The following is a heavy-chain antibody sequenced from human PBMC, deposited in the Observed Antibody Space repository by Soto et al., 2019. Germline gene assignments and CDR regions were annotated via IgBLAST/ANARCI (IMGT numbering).Heavy chain of an antibody. D-gene: IGHD3-10*02. V-gene: IGHV3-23*01. CDR1: GFTFANYA. CDR3: AKVFGGGPPYYFDH. Sequence: EVQVLESGGGLVQPGGSLRLSCAASGFTFANYAMTWVRQAPGKGLEWVSVISSGDGTSHADAVKGRFTISRDISKNPMYLDMYSLRAEDTAIYYCAKVFGGGPPYYFDHWGQGTLVTVSS. CDR2: ISSGDGT. J-gene: IGHJ4*02.